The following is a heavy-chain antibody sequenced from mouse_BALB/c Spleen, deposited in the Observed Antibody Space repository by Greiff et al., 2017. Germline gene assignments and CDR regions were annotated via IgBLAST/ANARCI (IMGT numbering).Heavy chain of an antibody. CDR3: ARRENYAMDY. CDR1: GFTFSSFG. Sequence: EVQLVESGGGLVQPGGSRKLSCAASGFTFSSFGMHWVRQAPEKGLEWVAYISSGSSTIYYADTVKGRFTISRDNPKNTLFLQMTSLRSEDTAMYYCARRENYAMDYWGQGTSVTVSS. CDR2: ISSGSSTI. V-gene: IGHV5-17*02. J-gene: IGHJ4*01.